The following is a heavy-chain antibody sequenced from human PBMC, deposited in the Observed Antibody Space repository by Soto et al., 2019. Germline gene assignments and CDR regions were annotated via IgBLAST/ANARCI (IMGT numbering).Heavy chain of an antibody. CDR1: GFTFSSYA. V-gene: IGHV3-23*01. CDR2: ISGSGGST. J-gene: IGHJ4*02. CDR3: AKENGYSSSWFEFDY. Sequence: EVLLLESGGGLVQPGGSLRLSCAASGFTFSSYAMSWVRQAPGKGLEWVSVISGSGGSTYYADSVKSRFTISRDNSKNPLYLQMNSLRAEETAVYYCAKENGYSSSWFEFDYWGQGTLVTVSS. D-gene: IGHD6-13*01.